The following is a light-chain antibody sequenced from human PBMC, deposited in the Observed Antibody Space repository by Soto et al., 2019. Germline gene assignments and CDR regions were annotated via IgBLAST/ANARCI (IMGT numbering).Light chain of an antibody. V-gene: IGKV3-11*01. Sequence: VWTQSPDTRSLPPGERATLSCRASQSISSYLAWYQQKPGQAPRLLIYDASSRATGIPAGFSGSGSGTDFTLTISSLEPEDFAVYYCQQLTDWPPQWTFGQGTKVDIK. J-gene: IGKJ1*01. CDR2: DAS. CDR1: QSISSY. CDR3: QQLTDWPPQWT.